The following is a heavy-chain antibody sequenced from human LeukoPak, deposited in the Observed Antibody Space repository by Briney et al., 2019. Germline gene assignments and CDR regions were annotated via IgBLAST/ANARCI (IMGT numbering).Heavy chain of an antibody. D-gene: IGHD2-15*01. J-gene: IGHJ6*03. CDR1: GGSFSGYY. CDR2: INHSGST. V-gene: IGHV4-34*01. Sequence: SETLSLTCAVYGGSFSGYYWSWIRQPPGKGLEWIGEINHSGSTNYNPSLKSRVTISVDTSKNQFSLKLSSVTAADTAVYYCARGDCNGGSCYYMDVWGKGTTVTVSS. CDR3: ARGDCNGGSCYYMDV.